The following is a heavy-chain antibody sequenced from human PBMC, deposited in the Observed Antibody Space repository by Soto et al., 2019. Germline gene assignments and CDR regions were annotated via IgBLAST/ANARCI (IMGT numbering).Heavy chain of an antibody. D-gene: IGHD2-15*01. CDR2: IIPIFGTA. Sequence: GASVKVSCKASGGTFSSYAISWVRQAPGQGLEWMGGIIPIFGTANYAQKFQGRVTITADESTSTAYMELSSLRSEDTAVYYCASPPSSIYSRIRSHYYYYGMDVWGQGTTVNVSS. CDR3: ASPPSSIYSRIRSHYYYYGMDV. V-gene: IGHV1-69*13. CDR1: GGTFSSYA. J-gene: IGHJ6*02.